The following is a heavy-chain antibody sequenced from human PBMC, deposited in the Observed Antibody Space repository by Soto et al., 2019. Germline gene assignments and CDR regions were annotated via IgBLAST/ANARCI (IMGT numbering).Heavy chain of an antibody. CDR1: GGTFNSYA. CDR3: ARMSSGYDFRYYFDY. J-gene: IGHJ4*02. Sequence: SVKVSCKASGGTFNSYAISWVRQAPGQGLEWMGGIIPIFGTANYAQKFQGRVTITADESTSTAYMELSSLRSEDTAVYYCARMSSGYDFRYYFDYWGQGTLVTVSS. V-gene: IGHV1-69*13. D-gene: IGHD5-12*01. CDR2: IIPIFGTA.